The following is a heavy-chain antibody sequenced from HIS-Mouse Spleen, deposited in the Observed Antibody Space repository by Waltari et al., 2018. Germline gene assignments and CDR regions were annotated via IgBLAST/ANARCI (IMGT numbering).Heavy chain of an antibody. CDR1: GGSISSSSYY. J-gene: IGHJ4*02. CDR2: IYYSGRP. CDR3: AYGDYYDY. Sequence: QLQLQESGPGLVKPSETLSLTCTVSGGSISSSSYYWGWIRQPPGKGLEWIGSIYYSGRPSSNPALKSRVTISVDTSKNQFSLKLSSVTAADTAVYYCAYGDYYDYWGQGTLVTVSS. V-gene: IGHV4-39*01. D-gene: IGHD4-17*01.